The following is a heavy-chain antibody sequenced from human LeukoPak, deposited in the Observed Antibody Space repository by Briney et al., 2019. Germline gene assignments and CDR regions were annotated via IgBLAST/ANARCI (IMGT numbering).Heavy chain of an antibody. V-gene: IGHV4-30-4*01. D-gene: IGHD5-12*01. CDR3: AREDIVATIIDS. CDR2: IYYSGSP. CDR1: GGSIRSGDYY. Sequence: SETLSLTCTVSGGSIRSGDYYWSWIRQPPGKGLEWIGYIYYSGSPHYNPSLNSRVTISVDTSKNQFSLKLSSVTAADTAVYFCAREDIVATIIDSWGQGTLVTVSS. J-gene: IGHJ4*02.